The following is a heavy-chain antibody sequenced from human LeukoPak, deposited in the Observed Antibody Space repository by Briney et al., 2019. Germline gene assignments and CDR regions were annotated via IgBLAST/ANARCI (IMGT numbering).Heavy chain of an antibody. D-gene: IGHD6-19*01. CDR1: GFTFSSYA. CDR3: AEDLLHKYSSGSGY. J-gene: IGHJ4*02. CDR2: ISGSGGST. V-gene: IGHV3-23*01. Sequence: GGSLRLSCAASGFTFSSYAMSWVRQAPGKGLEWVSAISGSGGSTYYADSVKGRFTISRDNSKNTLYLQMNSLRAEDTAVYYCAEDLLHKYSSGSGYWGQGTLVTVSS.